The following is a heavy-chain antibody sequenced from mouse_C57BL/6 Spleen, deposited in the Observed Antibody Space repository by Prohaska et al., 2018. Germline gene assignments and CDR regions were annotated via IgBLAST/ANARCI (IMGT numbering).Heavy chain of an antibody. CDR1: GYTFTDYN. Sequence: SVKIPCKASGYTFTDYNMDWVKQSHGKSLEWIGDINPNNGGTIYNQKFKGKATLTVDKSSSTAYMELRSLTSEDTAVYYCARKGIYYNYFDYWGQGTTLTVS. J-gene: IGHJ2*01. D-gene: IGHD1-1*01. CDR3: ARKGIYYNYFDY. V-gene: IGHV1-18*01. CDR2: INPNNGGT.